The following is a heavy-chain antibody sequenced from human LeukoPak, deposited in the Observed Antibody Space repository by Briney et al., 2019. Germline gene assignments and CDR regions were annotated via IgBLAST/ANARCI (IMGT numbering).Heavy chain of an antibody. D-gene: IGHD5-18*01. V-gene: IGHV1-3*01. CDR3: ASGLSSLFSFGAALDYYMDV. Sequence: ASVKVSCKASGYTFTSYAMHWVRQAPGQRLEWMGWINAGNGNTKYSQEVQGRVTITMDTSASTAYMELSSLRSDDTAMYYCASGLSSLFSFGAALDYYMDVWGKGTPVTVSS. CDR2: INAGNGNT. CDR1: GYTFTSYA. J-gene: IGHJ6*03.